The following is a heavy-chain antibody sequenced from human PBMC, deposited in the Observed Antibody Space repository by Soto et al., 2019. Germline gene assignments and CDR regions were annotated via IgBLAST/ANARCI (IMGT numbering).Heavy chain of an antibody. CDR1: GGSISSSSYY. D-gene: IGHD6-13*01. CDR2: IYYSGST. J-gene: IGHJ5*02. CDR3: AGGGGYSSSFDP. V-gene: IGHV4-39*01. Sequence: QLQLQESGPGLVKPSETLSLTCTVSGGSISSSSYYWGWIRQPPGRGLEWIGSIYYSGSTYYNPSLKSRVTMSVDTSKSQCSLKLSSVSAADTAVYYCAGGGGYSSSFDPWGQGTLVTVSS.